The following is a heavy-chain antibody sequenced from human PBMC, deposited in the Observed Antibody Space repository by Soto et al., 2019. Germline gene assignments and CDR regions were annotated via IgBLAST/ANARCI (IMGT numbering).Heavy chain of an antibody. Sequence: ASVKVSCKTSGYDFTAYDINWVRQASGQGLEWMGWMNPINGATGSARRFQGRVSMTRNTATGTAYLELTSLRSDDTGVYYCGRGPSPSAPAGGTPYYYAMDVWGQGTTVTVSS. J-gene: IGHJ6*02. CDR3: GRGPSPSAPAGGTPYYYAMDV. CDR2: MNPINGAT. CDR1: GYDFTAYD. V-gene: IGHV1-8*02. D-gene: IGHD6-13*01.